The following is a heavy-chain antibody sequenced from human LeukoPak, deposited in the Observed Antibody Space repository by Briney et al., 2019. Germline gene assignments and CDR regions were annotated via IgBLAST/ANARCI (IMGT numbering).Heavy chain of an antibody. J-gene: IGHJ4*02. V-gene: IGHV4-59*01. CDR2: IYYSGST. CDR1: GGSISSYY. Sequence: SETLSLTCTVSGGSISSYYWSWIRQPPGKGLEWIGYIYYSGSTNYDPSLKSRVTISVDTSKNQFSLKLSSVTAADTAVYYCAGGGDSGGYYYPMFDYWGQGTLVTVSS. D-gene: IGHD3-22*01. CDR3: AGGGDSGGYYYPMFDY.